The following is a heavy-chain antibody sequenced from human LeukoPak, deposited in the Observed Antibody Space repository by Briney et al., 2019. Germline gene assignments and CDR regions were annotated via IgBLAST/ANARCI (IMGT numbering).Heavy chain of an antibody. CDR1: GLIVSDYE. CDR2: ISSSGSTI. V-gene: IGHV3-48*03. J-gene: IGHJ4*02. CDR3: VRGGGRGDYNERYYFDY. D-gene: IGHD3-22*01. Sequence: GSLRLSCAASGLIVSDYEMSWVRQAPGKGLEWITYISSSGSTIFYSDSVKGRFTISRDNAKSSLHLQMNSLRAEDTAVYYCVRGGGRGDYNERYYFDYWGQGTLVTVSS.